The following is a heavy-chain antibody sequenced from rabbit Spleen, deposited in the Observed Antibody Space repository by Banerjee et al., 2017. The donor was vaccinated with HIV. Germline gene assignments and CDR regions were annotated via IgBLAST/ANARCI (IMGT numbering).Heavy chain of an antibody. CDR1: GFSFSGSHY. CDR2: IYAGGSGTT. Sequence: QSLEESGGDLVKPGASLTLTCTASGFSFSGSHYMCWVRQAPGKGLEWIACIYAGGSGTTYYASWAKGRFAISKTSSTTVTLQMTSLTAADTATYFCARVGGVGVYGYATLWGPGPLVTVS. J-gene: IGHJ4*01. V-gene: IGHV1S40*01. D-gene: IGHD6-1*01. CDR3: ARVGGVGVYGYATL.